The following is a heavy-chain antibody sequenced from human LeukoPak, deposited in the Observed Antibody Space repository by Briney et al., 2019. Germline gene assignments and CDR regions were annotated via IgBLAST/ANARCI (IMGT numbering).Heavy chain of an antibody. V-gene: IGHV5-51*01. CDR2: IYPGDSDT. J-gene: IGHJ4*02. CDR1: GYNFTTYW. D-gene: IGHD3-3*01. Sequence: GESLKISCKGFGYNFTTYWIAWVRQMPGKGLEWMGIIYPGDSDTRYSPSFQGQVTISADKSISTAYLQWSSLKASDTAMYYCARHSHYDFWSGSVTPFDYWGQGTLVTVSS. CDR3: ARHSHYDFWSGSVTPFDY.